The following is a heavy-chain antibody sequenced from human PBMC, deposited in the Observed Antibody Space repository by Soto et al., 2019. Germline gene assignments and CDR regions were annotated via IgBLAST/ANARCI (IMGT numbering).Heavy chain of an antibody. Sequence: TISLTCAVSGGSMSRYYWTWIRQPAGKGLEWIGRVYSSGGTHYNSSLKSRVTISLDTSKNQFSLRLISVTAADTAVYYCARGQRFSDWFDSWGQGALVTVSS. D-gene: IGHD3-3*01. CDR3: ARGQRFSDWFDS. CDR2: VYSSGGT. V-gene: IGHV4-4*07. CDR1: GGSMSRYY. J-gene: IGHJ5*01.